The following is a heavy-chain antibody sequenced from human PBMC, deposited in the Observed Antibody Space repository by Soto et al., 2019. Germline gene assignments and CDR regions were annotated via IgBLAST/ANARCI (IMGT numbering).Heavy chain of an antibody. CDR3: AKCPCSVVVTAIIPPDS. Sequence: QVQLVESGGGVVQPGRSLRLSCAASGFTFSSYGMHWVRQAPGQGLEWVAVISYDGSNKYDADSVKGRFTISRDNSKHTLYLQMNSLRAEDTAVYYCAKCPCSVVVTAIIPPDSWGQGTLVTVSS. CDR1: GFTFSSYG. D-gene: IGHD2-21*02. V-gene: IGHV3-30*18. J-gene: IGHJ4*02. CDR2: ISYDGSNK.